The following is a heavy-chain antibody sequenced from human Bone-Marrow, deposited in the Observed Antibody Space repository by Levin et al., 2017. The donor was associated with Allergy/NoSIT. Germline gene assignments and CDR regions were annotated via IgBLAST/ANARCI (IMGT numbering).Heavy chain of an antibody. J-gene: IGHJ6*02. Sequence: SCTGSGFTFNNYYITWIRQAPGKGLEWISYISSNGNTKHYADSVKGRFTISRDNAYYSVSLEMHSLRAEDTAVYYCARDESNHHDLWSGGPTDSYGMDVWGQGTTVIVSS. CDR3: ARDESNHHDLWSGGPTDSYGMDV. CDR1: GFTFNNYY. CDR2: ISSNGNTK. D-gene: IGHD3-3*01. V-gene: IGHV3-11*01.